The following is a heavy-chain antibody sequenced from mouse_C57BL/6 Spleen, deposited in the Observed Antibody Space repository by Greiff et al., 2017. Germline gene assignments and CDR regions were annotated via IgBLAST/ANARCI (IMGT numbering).Heavy chain of an antibody. CDR2: ISDGGSYT. J-gene: IGHJ3*01. Sequence: EVHLVESGGGLVKPGGSLKLSCAASGFTFSSYAMSWVRQTPEKRLEWVATISDGGSYTYYPDNVKGRFTISRDNAKNNLYLQMSHLKSEDTAMYYCARDLGTTVVPFAYWGQGTLVTVSA. V-gene: IGHV5-4*01. CDR1: GFTFSSYA. CDR3: ARDLGTTVVPFAY. D-gene: IGHD1-1*01.